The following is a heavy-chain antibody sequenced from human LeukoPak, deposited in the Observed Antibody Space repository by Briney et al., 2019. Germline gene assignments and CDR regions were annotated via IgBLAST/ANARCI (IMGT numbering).Heavy chain of an antibody. Sequence: PGGSLRLSCAASGFTFSSYAMHWVRQAPGKGLEWVAVISYDGSNKYYADSVKGRFTISRDNSKNTLYLQMNSLRAEDTAVYYCAREGWSGYYCYYYYGMDVWGQGTTVTVSS. CDR1: GFTFSSYA. V-gene: IGHV3-30-3*01. J-gene: IGHJ6*02. CDR3: AREGWSGYYCYYYYGMDV. CDR2: ISYDGSNK. D-gene: IGHD3-3*01.